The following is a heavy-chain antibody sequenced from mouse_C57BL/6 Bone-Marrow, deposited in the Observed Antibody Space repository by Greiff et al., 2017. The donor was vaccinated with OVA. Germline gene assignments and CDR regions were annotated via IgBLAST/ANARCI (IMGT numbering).Heavy chain of an antibody. Sequence: QVQLQQPGAELVKPGASVTVSCKASGYTFTSYWMHWVKQRPGQGLEWIGRIHPSDSDTNYNQKFKGKATLTADKSSSTAYMQLSSLTSEDSAVNYCAVGLLQWGFAYWGQGTLVTVSA. CDR3: AVGLLQWGFAY. J-gene: IGHJ3*01. V-gene: IGHV1-74*01. CDR2: IHPSDSDT. CDR1: GYTFTSYW. D-gene: IGHD2-10*01.